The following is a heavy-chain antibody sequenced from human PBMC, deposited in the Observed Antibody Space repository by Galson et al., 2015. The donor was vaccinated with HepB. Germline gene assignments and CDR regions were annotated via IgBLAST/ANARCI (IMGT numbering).Heavy chain of an antibody. CDR1: GFTFSSYA. Sequence: SLRLSCAASGFTFSSYAMHWVRQAPGKGLEYVSAISSNGGSTYYADSVKGRFTISRDNSKNTLYLQMGSLRAEDMAVYYCARGARYYYYGMDVWGQGTTVTVSS. V-gene: IGHV3-64*02. CDR2: ISSNGGST. CDR3: ARGARYYYYGMDV. J-gene: IGHJ6*02.